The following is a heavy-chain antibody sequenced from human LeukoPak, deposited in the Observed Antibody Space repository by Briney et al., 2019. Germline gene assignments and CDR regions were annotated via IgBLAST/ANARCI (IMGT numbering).Heavy chain of an antibody. CDR2: FDGNGPNT. V-gene: IGHV3-23*01. CDR1: GFTFSSFA. J-gene: IGHJ4*02. Sequence: GGSLRLSCAASGFTFSSFAMTWVRQAPGKGLEWVSGFDGNGPNTYYADSVKGRWTISRDNSRNTLYLEMNSLRPEDTAIYYCAKPRPTGLGWPQFDYGGQGSLVTVSS. D-gene: IGHD2-8*02. CDR3: AKPRPTGLGWPQFDY.